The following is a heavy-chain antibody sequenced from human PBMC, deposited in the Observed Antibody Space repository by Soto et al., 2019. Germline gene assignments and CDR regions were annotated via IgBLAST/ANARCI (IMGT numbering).Heavy chain of an antibody. CDR2: IYSGGTT. CDR1: GFIVSDYY. D-gene: IGHD3-10*01. Sequence: EVHLVESGGGLVQPGGSLRLSCEVSGFIVSDYYMSWVRQAPGKGLEWVSIIYSGGTTYYADSVKRRFTISRDTSKNTVFLQMNSLRDEDTAVYYCARGLVRAFFDYWGQGTLVTVSS. CDR3: ARGLVRAFFDY. J-gene: IGHJ4*02. V-gene: IGHV3-66*01.